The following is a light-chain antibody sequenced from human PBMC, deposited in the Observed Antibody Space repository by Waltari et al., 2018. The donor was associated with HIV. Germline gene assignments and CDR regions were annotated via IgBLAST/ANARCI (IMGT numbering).Light chain of an antibody. CDR1: SSAIGGYNY. CDR2: EVS. J-gene: IGLJ3*02. CDR3: SSYTSGTTWV. V-gene: IGLV2-14*01. Sequence: QSALPQPASVSGSPGQSITISCTGTSSAIGGYNYVSWHQHHPGRAPKLIIFEVSNRPSGVSNRFSGSKSGNTASLIISGLLAEDDADYYCSSYTSGTTWVFGGGTKLTVL.